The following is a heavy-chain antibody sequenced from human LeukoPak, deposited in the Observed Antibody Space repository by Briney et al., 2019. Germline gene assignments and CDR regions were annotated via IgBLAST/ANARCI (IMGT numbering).Heavy chain of an antibody. Sequence: PGGSLRLSCAASGFTFGDYAMHWVRQAPGKGLEWVSGISWNSGSIGYADSVKGRFTISRDNAKNSLYLQMNSLRAEDTGLYYCAKGRRRVIWERLDYWGQGTLVTVSS. CDR2: ISWNSGSI. CDR1: GFTFGDYA. D-gene: IGHD3-10*01. CDR3: AKGRRRVIWERLDY. V-gene: IGHV3-9*01. J-gene: IGHJ4*02.